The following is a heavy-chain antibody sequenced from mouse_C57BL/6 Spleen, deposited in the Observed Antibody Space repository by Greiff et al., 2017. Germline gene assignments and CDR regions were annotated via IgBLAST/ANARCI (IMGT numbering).Heavy chain of an antibody. CDR1: GYTFTSYW. V-gene: IGHV1-50*01. D-gene: IGHD4-1*01. Sequence: QVQLQQPGAELVKPGASVKLSCKASGYTFTSYWMQWVKQRPGQGLEWIGEIDPSDSCTNYNQKFKGKATLTVDTSSSTAYRQLSSLTSEGSAVYYCAKGWDRGYYDLDYWGQGTSVTVSA. CDR3: AKGWDRGYYDLDY. J-gene: IGHJ4*01. CDR2: IDPSDSCT.